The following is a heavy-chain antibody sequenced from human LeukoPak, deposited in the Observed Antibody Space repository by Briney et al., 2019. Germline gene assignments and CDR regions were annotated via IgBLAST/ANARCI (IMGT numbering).Heavy chain of an antibody. CDR3: ARDGSGVWFDY. D-gene: IGHD3-10*01. Sequence: ASVKVSCKASNYTFTSYGISWVRQAPGQGLEWMAWINAYNGDTNYAQKLQGRDTLTTDTSTSTAYMELRSLRSDDTAVYYCARDGSGVWFDYWGQGTLVTVSS. CDR1: NYTFTSYG. CDR2: INAYNGDT. J-gene: IGHJ4*02. V-gene: IGHV1-18*01.